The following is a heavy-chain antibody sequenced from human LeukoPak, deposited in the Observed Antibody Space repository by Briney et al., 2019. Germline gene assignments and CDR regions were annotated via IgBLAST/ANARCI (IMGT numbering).Heavy chain of an antibody. CDR2: INPSGGST. J-gene: IGHJ6*02. CDR1: GYTFTSYY. D-gene: IGHD6-6*01. Sequence: ASVKVSCKASGYTFTSYYMHWVRQAPGQGLEWMGIINPSGGSTSYAQKFQGRVTMTRDTSTSTVYVELSSLRSEDTAVYYCARDVSHSSSSEDPYYYGMDVWGQGTTVTVSS. V-gene: IGHV1-46*01. CDR3: ARDVSHSSSSEDPYYYGMDV.